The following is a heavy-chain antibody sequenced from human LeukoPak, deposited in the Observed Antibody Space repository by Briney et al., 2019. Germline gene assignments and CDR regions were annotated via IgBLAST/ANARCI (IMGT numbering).Heavy chain of an antibody. CDR3: ARDKGGGYNWNDPNYYGMDV. Sequence: GGSLRLSCAASGFTFSSYAMHWVRQAPGKGLEWVAVISYDGSNKYYADSVKGRFTISRDNSKNTLYLQMNSLRGEDTAVYYCARDKGGGYNWNDPNYYGMDVWGKGTTVTVSS. J-gene: IGHJ6*04. CDR2: ISYDGSNK. D-gene: IGHD1-1*01. CDR1: GFTFSSYA. V-gene: IGHV3-30*04.